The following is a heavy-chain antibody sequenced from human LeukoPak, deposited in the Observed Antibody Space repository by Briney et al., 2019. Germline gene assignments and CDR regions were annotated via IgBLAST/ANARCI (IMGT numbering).Heavy chain of an antibody. CDR1: GYXFTSYY. D-gene: IGHD5-12*01. J-gene: IGHJ4*02. Sequence: ASVKVSCRASGYXFTSYYLHWVRQAPGQGLEWMGVINPSGGSTTYAQKFQGRVTMTRDTSTTTVYMELRSLRSEDTAVYYCARDGTYSDYDYYFDYWGQGTLVTVSS. CDR2: INPSGGST. V-gene: IGHV1-46*01. CDR3: ARDGTYSDYDYYFDY.